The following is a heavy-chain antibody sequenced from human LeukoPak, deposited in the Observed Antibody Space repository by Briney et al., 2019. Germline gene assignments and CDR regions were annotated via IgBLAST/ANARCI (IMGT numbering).Heavy chain of an antibody. V-gene: IGHV4-34*01. J-gene: IGHJ4*02. CDR1: GGAFSGYY. CDR2: INHSGST. Sequence: SETLSLTCAVYGGAFSGYYWSWIRQPPGKGLEWIGEINHSGSTNYNPSLKSRVTISVDTSKNQFSLKLSSVTAADTAVYYCARRYNWNYVLDYWGQGTLVTVSS. CDR3: ARRYNWNYVLDY. D-gene: IGHD1-7*01.